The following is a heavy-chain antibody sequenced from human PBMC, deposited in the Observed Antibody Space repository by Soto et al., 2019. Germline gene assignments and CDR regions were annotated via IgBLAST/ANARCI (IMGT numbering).Heavy chain of an antibody. D-gene: IGHD3-3*01. V-gene: IGHV1-2*02. Sequence: ASVKVSCKASGYTFTGYFMHWVRQAPGQGLEWMGWINPNSGATKYAQKFQGRVTLSRDTSISTAYTELSGLRSDDTAVYYCARGGGTILAPLPWGQGTLVTVS. CDR1: GYTFTGYF. CDR3: ARGGGTILAPLP. J-gene: IGHJ4*02. CDR2: INPNSGAT.